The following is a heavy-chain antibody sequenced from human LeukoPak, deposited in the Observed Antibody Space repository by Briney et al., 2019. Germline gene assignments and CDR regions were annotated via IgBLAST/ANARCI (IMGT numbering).Heavy chain of an antibody. CDR3: ARNDYDSSGYYSSDAFDI. CDR2: IYYSGST. Sequence: SETLSLTCTVSGGSISSGGYYWSWIRHHPGKGLEWIGYIYYSGSTYYNPSLKSRVTISVDTSKNQFSLKLSSVTAADTAAYYCARNDYDSSGYYSSDAFDIWGQGTMVTVSS. CDR1: GGSISSGGYY. J-gene: IGHJ3*02. D-gene: IGHD3-22*01. V-gene: IGHV4-31*03.